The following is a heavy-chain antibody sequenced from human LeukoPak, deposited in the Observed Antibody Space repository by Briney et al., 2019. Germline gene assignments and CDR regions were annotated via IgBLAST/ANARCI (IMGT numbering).Heavy chain of an antibody. CDR2: IYASGNT. J-gene: IGHJ4*02. V-gene: IGHV4-4*07. CDR3: AREGHRYDFSSGYRDF. Sequence: KPSETLSLTCTVSGGSISSYYWGWVRQPAGKGLEWIGRIYASGNTNYSPSLRSRVTMSVGTSKNQFSLKLSSVTAADTAVYYCAREGHRYDFSSGYRDFWGQGALVTVSS. CDR1: GGSISSYY. D-gene: IGHD3/OR15-3a*01.